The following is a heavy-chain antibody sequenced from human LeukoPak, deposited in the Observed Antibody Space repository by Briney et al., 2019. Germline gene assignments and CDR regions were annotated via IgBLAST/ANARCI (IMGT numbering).Heavy chain of an antibody. D-gene: IGHD3-22*01. CDR1: GFTFSSYG. V-gene: IGHV3-30*02. Sequence: GGSLRLSCAASGFTFSSYGMHWVRQAPGKGLEWVAFIRYDGSNKYYADSVKGRFTISRDNSKNTLYLQMNSLRAEDTAVYCCAKTYYDSSGYYYVRTHDAFDIWGQGTMVTVSS. CDR3: AKTYYDSSGYYYVRTHDAFDI. J-gene: IGHJ3*02. CDR2: IRYDGSNK.